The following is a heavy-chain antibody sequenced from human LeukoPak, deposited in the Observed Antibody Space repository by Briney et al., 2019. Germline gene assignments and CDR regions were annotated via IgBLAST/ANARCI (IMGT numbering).Heavy chain of an antibody. V-gene: IGHV3-30*03. CDR3: ATSPPSLGYCSGGSCYGWRY. J-gene: IGHJ4*02. Sequence: PGGSLRLSCAASGFTFSSYGMHWVRLAPGKGLEWVALISYDGSNKYYADSVKGRFTISRDNSKNALYLQMNNLRPEDTAVYYCATSPPSLGYCSGGSCYGWRYWGQGTLVTVSS. D-gene: IGHD2-15*01. CDR1: GFTFSSYG. CDR2: ISYDGSNK.